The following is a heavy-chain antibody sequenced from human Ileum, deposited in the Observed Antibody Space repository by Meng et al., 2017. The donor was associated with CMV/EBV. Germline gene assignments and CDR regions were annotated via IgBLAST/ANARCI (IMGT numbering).Heavy chain of an antibody. D-gene: IGHD4-17*01. V-gene: IGHV4-4*07. CDR3: ARRGLRGIYVDY. CDR2: NYTGGSD. CDR1: GTFAVHFS. Sequence: QVTGPSSQEPSKRSPTTFIFIGTFAVHFSRCRSRQPGGKVLPLIGRNYTGGSDNYNAPIKGRVTMSVDSFKGHFLLKLSSATAADTGGYYCARRGLRGIYVDYWGQGTLVTVSS. J-gene: IGHJ4*02.